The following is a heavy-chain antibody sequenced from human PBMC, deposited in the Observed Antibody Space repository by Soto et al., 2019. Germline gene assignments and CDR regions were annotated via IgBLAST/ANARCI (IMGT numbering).Heavy chain of an antibody. V-gene: IGHV4-31*03. CDR3: ARDAARGVNWFDP. D-gene: IGHD3-10*01. CDR2: IYYSGST. Sequence: PSETLSLTCTVSGGSISSGGYYWSWIRQHPGKGLEWIGYIYYSGSTYYNPSLKSRVTISVDTSKNQFSLKLSSVTAADTAVYYCARDAARGVNWFDPWGQGTLVTVSS. J-gene: IGHJ5*02. CDR1: GGSISSGGYY.